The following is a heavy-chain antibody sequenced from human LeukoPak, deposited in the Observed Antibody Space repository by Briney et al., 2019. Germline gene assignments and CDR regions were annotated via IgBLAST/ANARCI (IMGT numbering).Heavy chain of an antibody. CDR1: GFTFSSYS. V-gene: IGHV3-48*01. Sequence: GGSLRLSCAASGFTFSSYSMNWVRQAPGKGPEWVSYISSSSSTIYYADSVKGRFTISRDNAKNSLYLQMNSLRAEDTAVYYCAPRLLTGPRVWGQGTLVTVSS. D-gene: IGHD3-9*01. CDR2: ISSSSSTI. J-gene: IGHJ4*02. CDR3: APRLLTGPRV.